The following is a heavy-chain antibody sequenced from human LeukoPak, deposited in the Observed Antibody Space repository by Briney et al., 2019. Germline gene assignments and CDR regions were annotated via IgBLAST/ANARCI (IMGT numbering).Heavy chain of an antibody. CDR3: ARVSVTHDAFDI. CDR2: ISSSGSTI. D-gene: IGHD4-17*01. CDR1: GFTFSSYE. V-gene: IGHV3-48*03. J-gene: IGHJ3*02. Sequence: GGSLRLSCAASGFTFSSYEMNWVRQAPGKGLEWVSYISSSGSTIYYADSVKGRFTISRDNAKNSLYLQMNSLRAEDTAVYYCARVSVTHDAFDIWGQGTMVTVSS.